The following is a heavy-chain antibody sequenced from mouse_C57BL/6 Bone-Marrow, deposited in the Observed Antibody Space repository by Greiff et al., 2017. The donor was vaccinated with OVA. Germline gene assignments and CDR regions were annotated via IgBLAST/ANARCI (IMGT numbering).Heavy chain of an antibody. CDR3: ARLTVVAKGYAMDY. CDR1: GYAFSSSW. J-gene: IGHJ4*01. D-gene: IGHD1-1*01. Sequence: QVQLQQSGPELVKPGASVKISCKASGYAFSSSWMNWVKQRPGKGLEWIGRICPGDGDTNYNGKFKGKATLTADKSSSTAYLQLSRLTSEDSAVYFCARLTVVAKGYAMDYWGQGTSVTVSS. V-gene: IGHV1-82*01. CDR2: ICPGDGDT.